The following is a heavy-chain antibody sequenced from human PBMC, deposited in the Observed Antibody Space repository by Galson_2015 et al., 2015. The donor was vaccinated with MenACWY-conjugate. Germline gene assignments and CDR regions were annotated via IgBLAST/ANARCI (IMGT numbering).Heavy chain of an antibody. V-gene: IGHV3-30*18. Sequence: SLRLSCAASGFTFRRFGMHWVRQAPGKGLEWMAVISYDGSNESYADSVKGRFTISRDKSKNTLYLQMNSLRADDTAVYYCAKDWSVPYSTISYYFYMDVWGKGTTVTVSS. CDR2: ISYDGSNE. J-gene: IGHJ6*03. D-gene: IGHD6-13*01. CDR1: GFTFRRFG. CDR3: AKDWSVPYSTISYYFYMDV.